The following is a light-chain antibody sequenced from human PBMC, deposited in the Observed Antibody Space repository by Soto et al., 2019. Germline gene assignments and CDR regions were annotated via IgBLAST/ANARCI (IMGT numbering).Light chain of an antibody. CDR2: AAS. CDR1: QSISSY. V-gene: IGKV1-39*01. CDR3: QHLNSYPIT. Sequence: DIQMTQSPSSLSASVGDRVTITCRASQSISSYLNWYQQKPGKAPKLLIYAASSLQSGVPSRFSGSGSGTDFTLTISSLQPEDFATYYCQHLNSYPITFGQGTRLEI. J-gene: IGKJ5*01.